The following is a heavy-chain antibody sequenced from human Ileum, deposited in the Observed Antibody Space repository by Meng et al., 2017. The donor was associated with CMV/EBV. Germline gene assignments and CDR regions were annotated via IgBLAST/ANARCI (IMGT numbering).Heavy chain of an antibody. Sequence: QLPLQEAGPRRRQPSETRSLTCTATGGSLTSYYWTWIRQPAGKGLEWIGRIHPTGTTDDNPSLRSRVSMSLDKSKNQFSLKLTSVTAADTAVYYCARAAARGVPVDLWGQGTLVTVSS. J-gene: IGHJ5*02. D-gene: IGHD3-10*01. V-gene: IGHV4-4*07. CDR1: GGSLTSYY. CDR2: IHPTGTT. CDR3: ARAAARGVPVDL.